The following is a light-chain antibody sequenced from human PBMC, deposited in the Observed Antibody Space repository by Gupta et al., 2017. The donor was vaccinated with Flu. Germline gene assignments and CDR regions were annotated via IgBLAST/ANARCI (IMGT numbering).Light chain of an antibody. V-gene: IGLV2-23*02. CDR3: CSYAGGYV. J-gene: IGLJ1*01. Sequence: SGTSTDLASYNLVSWYQQHPGKAPRLIIYEVAKRPSGVSTRFSGSKSGDTASLTISGLQDDDEGDYYCCSYAGGYVFGIGTRVTVL. CDR1: STDLASYNL. CDR2: EVA.